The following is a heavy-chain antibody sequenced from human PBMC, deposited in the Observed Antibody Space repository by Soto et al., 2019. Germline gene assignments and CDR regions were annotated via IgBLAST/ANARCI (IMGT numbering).Heavy chain of an antibody. D-gene: IGHD3-9*01. CDR3: AKDHGILRYFDWLTQYYFDY. Sequence: GGSLRLSCAASGFTFSNYVMSWVRQAPGKGLEWVSSISGSGGSTYYADSVKGRFTISRDNSKNTLYLQMNSLRAEDTAVYYCAKDHGILRYFDWLTQYYFDYWGQGTLVTVSS. J-gene: IGHJ4*02. CDR2: ISGSGGST. V-gene: IGHV3-23*01. CDR1: GFTFSNYV.